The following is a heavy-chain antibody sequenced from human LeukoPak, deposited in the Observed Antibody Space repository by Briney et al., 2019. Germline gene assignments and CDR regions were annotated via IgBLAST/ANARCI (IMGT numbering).Heavy chain of an antibody. J-gene: IGHJ3*02. CDR3: ARDLGPHSSSPNSGAFDI. Sequence: GGSLRLYCAASGFTFSDYYMTWIRQAPGKGLEWVSYITSSATTYYADSVKGRFTISRDNAKTSLYLQMNSLRAEDTAVYYCARDLGPHSSSPNSGAFDIWGQGTMVTVSS. V-gene: IGHV3-11*04. CDR1: GFTFSDYY. D-gene: IGHD6-6*01. CDR2: ITSSATT.